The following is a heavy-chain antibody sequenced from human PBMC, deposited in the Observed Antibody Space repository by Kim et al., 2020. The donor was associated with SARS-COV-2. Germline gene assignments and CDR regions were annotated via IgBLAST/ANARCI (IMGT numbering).Heavy chain of an antibody. J-gene: IGHJ5*02. D-gene: IGHD3-10*01. Sequence: ASVKVSCKASGYTFTSYAMNWVRQAPGQGLEWMGWINTNTGNPTYAQGFTGRFVFSLDTSVSTAYLQISSLKAEDTAVYYCARDWRPKLLWFGELLYNWFDPWGQGTLVTVSS. CDR2: INTNTGNP. V-gene: IGHV7-4-1*02. CDR1: GYTFTSYA. CDR3: ARDWRPKLLWFGELLYNWFDP.